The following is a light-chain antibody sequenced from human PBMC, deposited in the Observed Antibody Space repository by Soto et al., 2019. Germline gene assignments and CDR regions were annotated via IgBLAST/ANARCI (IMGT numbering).Light chain of an antibody. Sequence: EIVFAQCPGTMSLSPGERANLSCRASQSVDSSYLAWYQQKPGQAPRLRIYGASSRAPGIPDRFSGSGSGTDFTLTISRLEPEDFAGHYCQQYGYSPPITFAQGTLLAI. CDR1: QSVDSSY. V-gene: IGKV3-20*01. J-gene: IGKJ5*01. CDR3: QQYGYSPPIT. CDR2: GAS.